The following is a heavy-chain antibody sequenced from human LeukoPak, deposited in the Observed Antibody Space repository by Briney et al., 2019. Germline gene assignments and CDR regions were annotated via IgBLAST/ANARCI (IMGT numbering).Heavy chain of an antibody. V-gene: IGHV4-59*01. CDR1: GGSISSYY. CDR2: IYYSGST. Sequence: SETLPLTCTVSGGSISSYYWSWIRQPPGKGLEWIGYIYYSGSTNYNPSLQSRVTISVDTSKTQFSLKLRSVTAADTAVYYCARAGRDGYNYFDYWGQGTLVTVSS. J-gene: IGHJ4*02. D-gene: IGHD5-24*01. CDR3: ARAGRDGYNYFDY.